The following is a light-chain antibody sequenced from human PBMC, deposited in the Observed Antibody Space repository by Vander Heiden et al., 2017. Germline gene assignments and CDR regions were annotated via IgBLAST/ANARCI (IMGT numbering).Light chain of an antibody. CDR2: AAS. Sequence: DIQMTQSPSSLSASVGDRVTITCRASQSISSYLNWYQQKPGKAPNLLIYAASSLESGVPSRFSGNESGTNFTLTISSLQAEDFATYYCQQSYSILTWTFGQGTEVEIK. CDR3: QQSYSILTWT. J-gene: IGKJ1*01. CDR1: QSISSY. V-gene: IGKV1-39*01.